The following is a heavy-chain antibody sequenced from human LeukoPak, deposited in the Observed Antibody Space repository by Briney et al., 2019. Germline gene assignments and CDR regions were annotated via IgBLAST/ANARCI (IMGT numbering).Heavy chain of an antibody. D-gene: IGHD6-19*01. CDR2: ISYDGSNK. CDR3: ARASVAGPVDY. V-gene: IGHV3-30*03. J-gene: IGHJ4*02. Sequence: GRSLRLSCAASGFTFSSYGMHWVRQAPGKGLEWVAVISYDGSNKYHADSVKGRFTISRDNSKNTLYLQMNSLRAEDTAVYYCARASVAGPVDYWGQGTLVTVSS. CDR1: GFTFSSYG.